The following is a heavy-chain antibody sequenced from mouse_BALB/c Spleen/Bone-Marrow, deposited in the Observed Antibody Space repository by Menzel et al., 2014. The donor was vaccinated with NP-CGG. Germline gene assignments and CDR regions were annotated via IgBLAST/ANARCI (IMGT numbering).Heavy chain of an antibody. CDR1: GYTFTNFW. D-gene: IGHD1-1*01. CDR3: TRSLYCYPAY. Sequence: LKQSGSELVRPGASVKLSCKASGYTFTNFWMHWVGQRPGQGLEWIGKVYPGSDTANYDEKFKSKATLTVDTSSSTAYMQLSSLTSEDAAVYYCTRSLYCYPAYWGQGTLVTVST. CDR2: VYPGSDTA. V-gene: IGHV1S22*01. J-gene: IGHJ3*01.